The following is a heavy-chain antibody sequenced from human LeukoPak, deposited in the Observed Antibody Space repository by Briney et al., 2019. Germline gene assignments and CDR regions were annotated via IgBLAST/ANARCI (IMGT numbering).Heavy chain of an antibody. CDR3: TTGILAGYYNY. Sequence: GGSLRLSCAASGLTFSNAWMSWVRQAPGKGLEWVGRIKSKTDGGTTDYAAPVKGRFTISRDDSKNTLYLQMNSLKTEDTAVYYCTTGILAGYYNYWGQGTLVTVSS. CDR2: IKSKTDGGTT. D-gene: IGHD3-9*01. V-gene: IGHV3-15*01. J-gene: IGHJ4*02. CDR1: GLTFSNAW.